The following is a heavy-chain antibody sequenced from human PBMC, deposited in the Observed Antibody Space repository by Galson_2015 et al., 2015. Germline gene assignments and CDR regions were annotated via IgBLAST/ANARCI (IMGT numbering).Heavy chain of an antibody. Sequence: PALVTPTQTLTLPCTFSGFSLSTSGMCVSWIRQPPGKALEWLALIDWDDDKYYSTSLKTRLTISKDTSKNQVVLTMTNMDPVDTAPYYCARIRADTAMVTLGLWGAFDIWGQGTMVTVSS. CDR2: IDWDDDK. CDR1: GFSLSTSGMC. J-gene: IGHJ3*02. CDR3: ARIRADTAMVTLGLWGAFDI. V-gene: IGHV2-70*01. D-gene: IGHD5-18*01.